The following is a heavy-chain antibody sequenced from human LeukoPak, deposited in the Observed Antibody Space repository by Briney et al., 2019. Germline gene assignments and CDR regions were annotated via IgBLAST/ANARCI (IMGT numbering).Heavy chain of an antibody. D-gene: IGHD1-26*01. Sequence: PGRSLRLSCAASGFTFSSYGMHWVRQAPGKGLEWVAFIRYDGSNKYYADSVKGRFTISRDNSKNTLYLQMNSLRAEDTAVYYCAKDREGGYFDYWGQGTLVTVSS. CDR3: AKDREGGYFDY. CDR2: IRYDGSNK. V-gene: IGHV3-30*02. CDR1: GFTFSSYG. J-gene: IGHJ4*02.